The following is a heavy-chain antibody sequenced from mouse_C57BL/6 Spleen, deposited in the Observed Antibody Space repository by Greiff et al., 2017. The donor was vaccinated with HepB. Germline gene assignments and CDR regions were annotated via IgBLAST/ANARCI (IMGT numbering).Heavy chain of an antibody. CDR3: ARLGDIFGYDGGGDAMAY. Sequence: VQLQQSGAELARPGASVKLSCKASGYTFTSYGIRWVKQRTGQGLEWIGEIYPRSGNTYYNEKFKGKATLTADNSSSTAYMELRGLTTEDSAVYCWARLGDIFGYDGGGDAMAYWGQGTSVTVSA. CDR1: GYTFTSYG. D-gene: IGHD2-2*01. J-gene: IGHJ4*01. V-gene: IGHV1-81*01. CDR2: IYPRSGNT.